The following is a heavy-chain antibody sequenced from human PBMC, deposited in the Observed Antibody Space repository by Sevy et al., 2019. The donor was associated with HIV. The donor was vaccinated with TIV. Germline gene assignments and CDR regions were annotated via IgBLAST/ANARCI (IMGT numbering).Heavy chain of an antibody. Sequence: GGSLRLSCSGSGFIFSDYYMSWIRQAPGRGLEWVSYISGSGITYYADSVEGRFTISRDNARNSVYLQMNSLRADDTAVYYCARDPLLGIAREVARGGYWGQGTLVTVSS. CDR2: ISGSGIT. CDR3: ARDPLLGIAREVARGGY. V-gene: IGHV3-11*01. D-gene: IGHD2-2*03. J-gene: IGHJ4*02. CDR1: GFIFSDYY.